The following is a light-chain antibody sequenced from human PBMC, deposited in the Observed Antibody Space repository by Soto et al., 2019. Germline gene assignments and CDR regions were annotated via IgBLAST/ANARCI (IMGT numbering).Light chain of an antibody. V-gene: IGKV1-27*01. CDR3: QQYNNWPPVT. Sequence: DTQMTQSPSSLSASVGDRVTITCRASQGIYNYLAWYQQKPGKVPKILIYAASSLVSGVPSRFSGSGSGTDFTLTISSLQPEDVATYYCQQYNNWPPVTFGQGTKLEIK. CDR2: AAS. CDR1: QGIYNY. J-gene: IGKJ2*01.